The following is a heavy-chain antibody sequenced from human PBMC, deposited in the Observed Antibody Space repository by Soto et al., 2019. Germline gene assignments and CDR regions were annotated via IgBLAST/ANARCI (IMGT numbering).Heavy chain of an antibody. CDR2: ISVDGRDT. V-gene: IGHV3-74*03. J-gene: IGHJ4*01. CDR3: VIPPEQRPIDF. CDR1: GFSLSDYW. Sequence: PGGSLRLSCAASGFSLSDYWMHWVRQVPGKGLLWVSRISVDGRDTTYADSVKGRFTISRDNAKNTLYLQMDSLRAEDTAVYYFVIPPEQRPIDFWGHGSLGTGAS.